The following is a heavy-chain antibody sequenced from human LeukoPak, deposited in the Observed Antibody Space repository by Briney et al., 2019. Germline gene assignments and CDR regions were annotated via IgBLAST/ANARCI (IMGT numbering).Heavy chain of an antibody. V-gene: IGHV1-69*13. J-gene: IGHJ4*02. CDR2: IIPIFGTA. CDR1: GGTFSSYA. CDR3: ALQAGYCSSTSCPGDY. D-gene: IGHD2-2*01. Sequence: SVKGSCKASGGTFSSYAISWVRQAPGQGLEWMGGIIPIFGTANYAQKFQGRVTITADESTSTAYMELSSLRSEDTAVYYCALQAGYCSSTSCPGDYWGQGTLVTVSS.